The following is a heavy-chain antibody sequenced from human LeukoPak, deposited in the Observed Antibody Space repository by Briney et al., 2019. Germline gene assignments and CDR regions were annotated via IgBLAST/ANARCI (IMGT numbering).Heavy chain of an antibody. CDR2: IYYSGST. J-gene: IGHJ4*02. CDR3: ARDWNGDYDPGMAFDY. D-gene: IGHD4-17*01. V-gene: IGHV4-39*07. Sequence: SETLSLTCTVSGGSISSSSYYWGWIRQPPGKGLEWIGSIYYSGSTNYNPSLKSRVTISVDTSKNQFSLKLSSVTAADTAVYYCARDWNGDYDPGMAFDYWGQGTLVTVSS. CDR1: GGSISSSSYY.